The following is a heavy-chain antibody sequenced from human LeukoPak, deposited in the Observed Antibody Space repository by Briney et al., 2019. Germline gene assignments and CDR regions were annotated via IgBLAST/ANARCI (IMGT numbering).Heavy chain of an antibody. V-gene: IGHV4-39*01. D-gene: IGHD3-10*01. Sequence: GSLRLSCAASGFTFSSYGMHWIRQPPGKGLEWIGSIYYSGSTYYNPSLKSRVTISVDTSKNQFSLKLSSVTAADTAVYYCARLYYGSGSYYKFDYWGQGTLVTVSS. J-gene: IGHJ4*02. CDR1: GFTFSSYG. CDR3: ARLYYGSGSYYKFDY. CDR2: IYYSGST.